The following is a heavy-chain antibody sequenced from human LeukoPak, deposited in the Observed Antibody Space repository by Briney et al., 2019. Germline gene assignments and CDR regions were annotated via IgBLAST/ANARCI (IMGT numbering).Heavy chain of an antibody. CDR2: MNPNRGNT. D-gene: IGHD4-11*01. J-gene: IGHJ4*02. V-gene: IGHV1-8*02. CDR1: GDTFTSYG. Sequence: ASAKLSCKASGDTFTSYGINWVRQATGQGLEWRGGMNPNRGNTGHAQKSPGRVTMTRNTSISTAYMELSSLRSEDTAVYYCARGPSYSPVDYWGQGTLVTVSS. CDR3: ARGPSYSPVDY.